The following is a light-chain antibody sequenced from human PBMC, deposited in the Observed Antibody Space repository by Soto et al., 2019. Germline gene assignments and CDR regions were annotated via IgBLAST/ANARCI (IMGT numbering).Light chain of an antibody. Sequence: EIVMTQSPATLSVSPGERATLSCWASQSVFNNLAWYQQKPGQAPRLLIYDASTRATGIPDRFSGSGSGTDFTLTISRLEPEDFAVYYCQQYSSSPSITFGQGTRLEIK. CDR3: QQYSSSPSIT. J-gene: IGKJ5*01. V-gene: IGKV3-15*01. CDR1: QSVFNN. CDR2: DAS.